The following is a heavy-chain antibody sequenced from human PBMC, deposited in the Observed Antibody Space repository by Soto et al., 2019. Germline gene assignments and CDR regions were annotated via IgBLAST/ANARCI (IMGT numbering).Heavy chain of an antibody. D-gene: IGHD6-13*01. Sequence: PSETLSLTCTVSGGSISSGDYYWSWIRQPPGKGLEWIGNIYYSGSTYYNPSLKSRVTISVDTSKNQFSLKLSSVTAADTAVYYCASRHSSPYFDYWGQEPWSPSPQ. V-gene: IGHV4-30-4*01. CDR2: IYYSGST. J-gene: IGHJ4*01. CDR1: GGSISSGDYY. CDR3: ASRHSSPYFDY.